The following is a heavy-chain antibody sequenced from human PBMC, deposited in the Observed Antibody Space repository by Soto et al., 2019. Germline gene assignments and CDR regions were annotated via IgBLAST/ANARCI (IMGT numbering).Heavy chain of an antibody. CDR3: ARSRPALVVATAIDY. CDR2: IIPIFGTA. J-gene: IGHJ4*02. Sequence: QVQLVQSGAEVKKPGSSVKVSCKASGGTFSSYAISWVRQAHGQGLEWMGGIIPIFGTANYAQKFQGRVTITADESTSTAYMELSSLRSEDTAVYYCARSRPALVVATAIDYWGQGTLVTVSS. V-gene: IGHV1-69*01. D-gene: IGHD2-15*01. CDR1: GGTFSSYA.